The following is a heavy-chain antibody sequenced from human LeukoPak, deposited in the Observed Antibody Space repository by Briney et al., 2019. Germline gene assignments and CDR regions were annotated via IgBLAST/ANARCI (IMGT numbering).Heavy chain of an antibody. J-gene: IGHJ3*02. CDR1: GGSISSYY. Sequence: SETLSLTCTVSGGSISSYYWSWIRQPPGKGLEWIGYIYYSGSTKYNPSFKSRVTLSVDTSKNQFSLKLISVTAADTAVYYCARAQHYYDSSGYYFDAFDIWGQGTMVTVSS. CDR2: IYYSGST. D-gene: IGHD3-22*01. CDR3: ARAQHYYDSSGYYFDAFDI. V-gene: IGHV4-59*01.